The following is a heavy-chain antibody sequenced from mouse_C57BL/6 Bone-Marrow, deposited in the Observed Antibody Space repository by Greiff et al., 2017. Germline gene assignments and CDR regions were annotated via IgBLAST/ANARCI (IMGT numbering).Heavy chain of an antibody. J-gene: IGHJ3*01. CDR2: IDPETGGT. Sequence: VQLQQSGAELVRPGASVTLSCKASGYTFTDYEMHWVKQTPVHGLEWIGAIDPETGGTAYNQKFKGKAILTADKSSSTAYMELRSLTSEDSAVYYCTEDQRVAYWGQGTLVTVSA. V-gene: IGHV1-15*01. CDR1: GYTFTDYE. CDR3: TEDQRVAY.